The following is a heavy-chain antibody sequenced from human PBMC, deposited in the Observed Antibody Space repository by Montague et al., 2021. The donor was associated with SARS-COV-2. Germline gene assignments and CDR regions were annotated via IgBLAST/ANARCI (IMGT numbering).Heavy chain of an antibody. J-gene: IGHJ4*02. Sequence: SETLSLTCAVSGGSISGHYWAWIRQPPEKGLKWIGHIYSGGSAYYNPSLKSRVTLSVGPSKNQFSLKMSSVAAADTAKYYCARGGSSVEMATSYYFDSWGQGTLVTVSS. V-gene: IGHV4-59*11. D-gene: IGHD5-24*01. CDR1: GGSISGHY. CDR2: IYSGGSA. CDR3: ARGGSSVEMATSYYFDS.